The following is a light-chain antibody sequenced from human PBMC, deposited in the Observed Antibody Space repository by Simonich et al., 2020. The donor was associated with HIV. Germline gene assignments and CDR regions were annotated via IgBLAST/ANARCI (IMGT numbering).Light chain of an antibody. CDR3: QQYNSHCPT. J-gene: IGKJ1*01. CDR2: NAS. Sequence: DIQMTQSPSYLSASVGDRDTITCQASQDISNYLNWYQQKPGKAPKLLIYNASSLESGVPATFSGSGSVTEFTLTISSLQPDDFAPYYCQQYNSHCPTFGQGTKVEIK. CDR1: QDISNY. V-gene: IGKV1-5*03.